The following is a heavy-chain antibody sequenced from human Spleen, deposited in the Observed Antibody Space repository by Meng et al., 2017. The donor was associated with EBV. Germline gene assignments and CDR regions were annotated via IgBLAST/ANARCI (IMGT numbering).Heavy chain of an antibody. CDR1: GFSLSTSGVG. CDR3: AHSSWFTVDFDS. D-gene: IGHD3-10*01. J-gene: IGHJ4*02. V-gene: IGHV2-5*02. Sequence: QMTLKESGPTLVKPTQTLTLTCSGSGFSLSTSGVGVGWIRQPPGKALEWLALIYRDDEKRYSPSLESRLTITKDTSKNQVVLTMTNMDPVDTATYYCAHSSWFTVDFDSWGQGTLVTVSS. CDR2: IYRDDEK.